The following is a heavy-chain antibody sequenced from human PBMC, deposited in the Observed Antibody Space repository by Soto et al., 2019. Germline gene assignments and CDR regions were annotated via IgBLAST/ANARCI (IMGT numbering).Heavy chain of an antibody. CDR3: ARAPWTNLNFDY. Sequence: LRLSCAASGFTFSSYWMSWVRQAPGKGLEWVANIKQDGSEKYYVDSVKGRFTISRDNAKNSLYLQMNSLGAEDTAVYYCARAPWTNLNFDYWGQGTLVTVSS. J-gene: IGHJ4*02. CDR2: IKQDGSEK. D-gene: IGHD3-3*01. V-gene: IGHV3-7*03. CDR1: GFTFSSYW.